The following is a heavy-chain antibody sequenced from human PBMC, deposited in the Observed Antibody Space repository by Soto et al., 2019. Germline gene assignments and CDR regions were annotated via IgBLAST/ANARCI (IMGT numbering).Heavy chain of an antibody. CDR2: IYYSGST. V-gene: IGHV4-59*11. CDR1: GGSIFSHY. D-gene: IGHD3-16*01. J-gene: IGHJ3*02. CDR3: ARGHNLGGSTFDI. Sequence: SETLSLTCSVSGGSIFSHYWGWIRQPPGKGLEYIGYIYYSGSTNYNPSPKSRVSISVDMSKNQFSLKLTSVTAADTAVYYCARGHNLGGSTFDIWGQGTLVTVSS.